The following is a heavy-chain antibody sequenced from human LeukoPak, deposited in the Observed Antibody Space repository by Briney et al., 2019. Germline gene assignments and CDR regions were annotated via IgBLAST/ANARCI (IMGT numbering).Heavy chain of an antibody. D-gene: IGHD3-9*01. Sequence: ASVKVSCKASGYTFTSYGISWVRQAPGQGLEWMGWISAYNGNTNYAQKLQGRVTMTTDTSTSTAYMELRSLRSDDTAVYYCARGILAYLDWLSSNYYMDVWGKGTTVTVSS. J-gene: IGHJ6*03. V-gene: IGHV1-18*01. CDR3: ARGILAYLDWLSSNYYMDV. CDR1: GYTFTSYG. CDR2: ISAYNGNT.